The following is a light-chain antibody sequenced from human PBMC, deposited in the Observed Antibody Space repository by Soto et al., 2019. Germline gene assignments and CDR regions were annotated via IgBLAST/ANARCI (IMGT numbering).Light chain of an antibody. V-gene: IGKV3-11*01. CDR2: DES. CDR1: QSISRY. CDR3: QQRGTWPRVT. J-gene: IGKJ4*01. Sequence: EIVLTQSPATLSLSPGETATLSCRASQSISRYLAWYQQKPGQAPRLLIYDESIRATGIPARFRGGGSETAFTLTVSSLAPEDFAIYYCQQRGTWPRVTFGGGTKVEIK.